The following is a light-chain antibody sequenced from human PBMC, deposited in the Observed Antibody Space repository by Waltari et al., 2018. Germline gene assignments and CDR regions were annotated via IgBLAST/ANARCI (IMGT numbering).Light chain of an antibody. V-gene: IGKV3-20*01. CDR3: QQYGSTPRT. J-gene: IGKJ1*01. Sequence: ETVLTQSPGTLSLSPGERATISCRASQNVHNDYLAWFQQKPGQAPRLLIYAASSRATGTPDRFTGSGSGTDFTLTITRLEPEDFAVYYCQQYGSTPRTFGQGTRWKSN. CDR2: AAS. CDR1: QNVHNDY.